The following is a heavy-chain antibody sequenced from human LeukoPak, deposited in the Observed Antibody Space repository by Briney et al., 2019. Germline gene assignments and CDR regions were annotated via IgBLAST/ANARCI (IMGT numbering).Heavy chain of an antibody. V-gene: IGHV3-30*18. CDR2: ISYDGSNK. D-gene: IGHD2-2*01. CDR1: GFTFSSYW. CDR3: AKGRKGPAAAFDY. J-gene: IGHJ4*02. Sequence: GGSLRLSCAASGFTFSSYWMSWVRQAPGKGLEWVAVISYDGSNKYYADSVKGRFTISRDNSKNTLYLQMNSLRAEDTAVYYCAKGRKGPAAAFDYWGQGTLVTVSS.